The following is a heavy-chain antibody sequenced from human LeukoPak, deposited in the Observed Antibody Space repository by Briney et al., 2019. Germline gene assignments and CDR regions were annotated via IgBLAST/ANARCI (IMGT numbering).Heavy chain of an antibody. CDR3: GYDIHLIDY. J-gene: IGHJ4*02. CDR2: IDISGGAT. Sequence: QPGGSLRLFRAASGFPYSSLSMRWARQAPGKGLEWVSSIDISGGATWYADSVRGRFTISSDNSKNTLYLQMTSLRVEDTALYYWGYDIHLIDYWGQGTLVSVSS. V-gene: IGHV3-23*05. D-gene: IGHD6-13*01. CDR1: GFPYSSLS.